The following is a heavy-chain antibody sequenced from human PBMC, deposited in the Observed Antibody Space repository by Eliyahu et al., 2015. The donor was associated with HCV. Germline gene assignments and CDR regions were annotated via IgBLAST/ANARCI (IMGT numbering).Heavy chain of an antibody. CDR1: GXXFTGYY. CDR2: INPNSGGT. CDR3: ARCKQQLASNWFDP. D-gene: IGHD6-13*01. J-gene: IGHJ5*02. V-gene: IGHV1-2*02. Sequence: QVQLVQSGAEVKKPGASVXVXCKASGXXFTGYYMHWVRQAPGQGLEWMGWINPNSGGTNYAQKFQGRVTMTRDTSISTAYMELSRLRSDDTAVYYCARCKQQLASNWFDPWGQGTLVTVSS.